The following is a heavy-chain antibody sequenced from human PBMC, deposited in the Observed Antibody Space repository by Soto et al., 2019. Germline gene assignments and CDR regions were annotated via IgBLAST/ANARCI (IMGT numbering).Heavy chain of an antibody. CDR2: INAGNGRE. CDR1: GYTFTSYT. CDR3: ARGGGWVGEASFDS. D-gene: IGHD3-10*01. V-gene: IGHV1-3*01. J-gene: IGHJ4*02. Sequence: QVQLEQSGAEVKKPGASVKVSCKTSGYTFTSYTLHWVRQAPGQGLEWMGWINAGNGREKYSQRFQDRVSLSTDKSAPPANRKLKSLRSKERAIYFCARGGGWVGEASFDSWGQGTLVTVSS.